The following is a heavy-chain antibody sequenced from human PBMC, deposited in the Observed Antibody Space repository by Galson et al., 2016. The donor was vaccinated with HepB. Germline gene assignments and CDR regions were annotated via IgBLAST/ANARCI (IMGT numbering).Heavy chain of an antibody. J-gene: IGHJ4*02. Sequence: QSGAEVKKPGESLKISCQGFGYIFPNYWVGWVRQMPGKGLEWMGIIDPRDSDTKYSPSFQGQVNMSADKSINTTYLQWSSLKASDTAIYYCARSTSGGIKDRCFDSWGQGTLGTVSS. CDR2: IDPRDSDT. V-gene: IGHV5-51*01. CDR3: ARSTSGGIKDRCFDS. CDR1: GYIFPNYW. D-gene: IGHD6-25*01.